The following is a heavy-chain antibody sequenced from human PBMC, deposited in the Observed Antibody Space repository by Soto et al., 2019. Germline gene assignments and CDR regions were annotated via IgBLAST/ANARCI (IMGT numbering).Heavy chain of an antibody. CDR1: GFTFVDYA. J-gene: IGHJ4*02. Sequence: EVQLVESGGGLVQPGRSLRLSCAASGFTFVDYAMHWVRQAPGKGLEWVSGISYNSGTIGYADSVKGRFTISRDNAKNSLYLQMNSLRAEDTALYYCAKDMWDRGHLVDYWGQGTLVTVSS. CDR2: ISYNSGTI. V-gene: IGHV3-9*01. CDR3: AKDMWDRGHLVDY. D-gene: IGHD1-26*01.